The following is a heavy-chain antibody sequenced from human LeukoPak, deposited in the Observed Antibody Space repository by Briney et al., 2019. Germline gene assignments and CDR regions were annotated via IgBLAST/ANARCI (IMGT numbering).Heavy chain of an antibody. D-gene: IGHD4-17*01. CDR2: IYYSGST. CDR3: ARDDYGDAFDM. J-gene: IGHJ3*02. V-gene: IGHV4-61*08. Sequence: PSETLSLTCTVSGGSISSGDYYWSWIRQPPGKGLEWIGYIYYSGSTNYNPSLKSRVTLSIDTSKNQFSLNLSSVTAADTAVYYCARDDYGDAFDMWGLGTMVTVSS. CDR1: GGSISSGDYY.